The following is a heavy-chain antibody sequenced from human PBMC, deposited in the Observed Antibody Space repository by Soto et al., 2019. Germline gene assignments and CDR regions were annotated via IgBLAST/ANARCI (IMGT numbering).Heavy chain of an antibody. Sequence: QVQLVQSGAEVKKPGSSVKVSCKASGGTFSSYSINWVRQAPGQGLEWMGEIIPICGTANYAQKFQGRVMISADESTSTAYMELSSLRSEDTAVYYCARDGGRHSGGIDYWGQGTLVTVSS. CDR2: IIPICGTA. CDR3: ARDGGRHSGGIDY. CDR1: GGTFSSYS. V-gene: IGHV1-69*01. D-gene: IGHD1-26*01. J-gene: IGHJ4*02.